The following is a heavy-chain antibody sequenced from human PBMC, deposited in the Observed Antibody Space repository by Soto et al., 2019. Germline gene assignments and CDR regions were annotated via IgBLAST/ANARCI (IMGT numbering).Heavy chain of an antibody. V-gene: IGHV1-18*01. J-gene: IGHJ6*03. CDR3: ARDRGVAPPVAGNTHYYYYMDV. CDR2: ISAYNGNT. D-gene: IGHD6-19*01. Sequence: QDQLVQSGVEVKKPGASVKVSCKASGYSFTNYGITWVRQAPGQGFEWMGWISAYNGNTNYAQKFQGRVTMITDASTSTAYLELRSLKSDDTAVYYCARDRGVAPPVAGNTHYYYYMDVWGKGTTVTVSS. CDR1: GYSFTNYG.